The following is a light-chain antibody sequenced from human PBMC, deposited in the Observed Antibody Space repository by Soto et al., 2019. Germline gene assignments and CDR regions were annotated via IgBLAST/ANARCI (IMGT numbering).Light chain of an antibody. J-gene: IGLJ1*01. CDR1: SSDVGGYNY. Sequence: QSVLTQPASVSGSPGQSITISCTGTSSDVGGYNYVSWYQQQSGKAPKLIIHEVSNRPSGVSNRFSGSKSGNTASLTISGLQAEDEADCYCDSYTSSRAYVFGIGTKVTVL. CDR3: DSYTSSRAYV. V-gene: IGLV2-14*01. CDR2: EVS.